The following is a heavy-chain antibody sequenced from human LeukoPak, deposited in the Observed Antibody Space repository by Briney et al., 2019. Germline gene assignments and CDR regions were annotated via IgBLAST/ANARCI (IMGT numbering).Heavy chain of an antibody. V-gene: IGHV4-39*01. J-gene: IGHJ5*02. CDR2: IYYSESN. Sequence: SETLSLTCPVSGGSISSSSYYWGWIRQPPGKGLEWIGSIYYSESNYYNPTLKSRVTIAVYTSKNQFSMKLSSVTATDTAVYYCARLRPDIVVAAVDWFDPWGQGTLVTVSS. CDR3: ARLRPDIVVAAVDWFDP. D-gene: IGHD2-15*01. CDR1: GGSISSSSYY.